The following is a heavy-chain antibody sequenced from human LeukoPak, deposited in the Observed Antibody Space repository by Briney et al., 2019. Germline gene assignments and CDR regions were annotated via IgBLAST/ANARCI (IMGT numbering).Heavy chain of an antibody. CDR1: GFTFSSYE. V-gene: IGHV3-48*03. J-gene: IGHJ4*02. CDR2: ISSSGSTI. D-gene: IGHD5-12*01. CDR3: ASTAWLHFDY. Sequence: GGSLRLSCAASGFTFSSYEMNWVRQAPGKGLEWFSYISSSGSTIYYADSGKGRFTISRDNAKNSLNLQMNSLRADDTAVYYCASTAWLHFDYWGQGALVTVSS.